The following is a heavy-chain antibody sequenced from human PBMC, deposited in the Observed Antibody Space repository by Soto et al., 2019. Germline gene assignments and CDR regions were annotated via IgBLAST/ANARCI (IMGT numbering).Heavy chain of an antibody. CDR1: GGSISSYY. J-gene: IGHJ4*02. Sequence: SETLSLTCTVSGGSISSYYWSWIRQPPGKGLEWIGYIYYSGSTNYNPSLKSRVTISVDTSMNQFSLKLNSVTAADTSVYFCARATYYSDTGGSPPLDYWGQGTLVTVSS. CDR3: ARATYYSDTGGSPPLDY. D-gene: IGHD3-22*01. CDR2: IYYSGST. V-gene: IGHV4-59*08.